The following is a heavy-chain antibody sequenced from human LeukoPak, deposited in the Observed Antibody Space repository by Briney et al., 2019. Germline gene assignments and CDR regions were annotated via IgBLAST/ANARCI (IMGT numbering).Heavy chain of an antibody. CDR2: IKQDGSDT. D-gene: IGHD4-11*01. CDR1: GVSFSSYW. CDR3: AREDHSNYAY. V-gene: IGHV3-7*01. Sequence: GGSLRLSCTASGVSFSSYWMGWLGQAPGKGLEGLASIKQDGSDTYYMASVKGRFTISKDNSKNSLYLQMNSLRAEDTAVYYCAREDHSNYAYWGQGTLVTVSS. J-gene: IGHJ4*02.